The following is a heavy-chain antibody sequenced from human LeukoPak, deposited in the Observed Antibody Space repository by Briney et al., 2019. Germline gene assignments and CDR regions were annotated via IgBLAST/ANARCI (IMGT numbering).Heavy chain of an antibody. CDR1: GGSFSGYY. J-gene: IGHJ5*02. Sequence: PSETLSLTCAVYGGSFSGYYWSWIRQPPGKGLEWIGEINHSGSTNYNSSLKSRVTMSVDTSKNQFSLKLSSVTAADTAVYYCARRIPAAMVNWFDPWGQGTLVTVSS. D-gene: IGHD2-2*01. V-gene: IGHV4-34*01. CDR3: ARRIPAAMVNWFDP. CDR2: INHSGST.